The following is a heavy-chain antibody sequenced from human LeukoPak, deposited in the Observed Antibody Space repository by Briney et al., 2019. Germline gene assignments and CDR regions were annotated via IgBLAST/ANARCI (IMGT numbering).Heavy chain of an antibody. J-gene: IGHJ6*02. CDR2: IYYSGST. CDR1: GGSISSSSYY. CDR3: ARTYYDFWSGYAAHYYYGMDV. V-gene: IGHV4-39*01. D-gene: IGHD3-3*01. Sequence: SETLSLTCTVSGGSISSSSYYWGWIRQPPGKGLEWIGSIYYSGSTYYNPSLKSRVTISVDTSKNQFSLKLSPVTAADTAVYYCARTYYDFWSGYAAHYYYGMDVWGQGTTVTVSS.